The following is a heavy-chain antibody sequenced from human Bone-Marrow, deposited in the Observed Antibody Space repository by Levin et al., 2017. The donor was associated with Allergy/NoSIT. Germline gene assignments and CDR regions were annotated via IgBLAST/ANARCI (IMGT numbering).Heavy chain of an antibody. Sequence: SVKVSCKVSGFTFTSSSVQWVRQARGQRLEWIGWIVVGSGNTNSAQKFRERVTITRDMSTSTAYMELSSLRSEDTAVYYCAADRAEVEVVAQDAFDVWGQGTMVTVSS. CDR3: AADRAEVEVVAQDAFDV. CDR2: IVVGSGNT. CDR1: GFTFTSSS. D-gene: IGHD2-15*01. J-gene: IGHJ3*01. V-gene: IGHV1-58*01.